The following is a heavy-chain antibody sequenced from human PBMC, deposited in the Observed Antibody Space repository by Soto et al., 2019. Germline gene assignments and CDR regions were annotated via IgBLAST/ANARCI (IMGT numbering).Heavy chain of an antibody. J-gene: IGHJ3*02. CDR3: AREVAADGTFREDVFDI. CDR2: IIPIFTTT. CDR1: VGTFSNHA. V-gene: IGHV1-69*12. Sequence: QVQLVQSGAEVKKPGSSVKVSCKASVGTFSNHAINWVRQAPGQGLEWMGRIIPIFTTTDYAQRFQGRVTITDDESTITAYMELSSLKHDDTAVYYCAREVAADGTFREDVFDIWGQGTMVTVSS. D-gene: IGHD6-13*01.